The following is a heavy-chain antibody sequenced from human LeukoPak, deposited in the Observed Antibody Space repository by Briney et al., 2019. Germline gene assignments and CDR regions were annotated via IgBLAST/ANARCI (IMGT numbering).Heavy chain of an antibody. V-gene: IGHV4-34*01. CDR2: INHSGST. D-gene: IGHD6-13*01. J-gene: IGHJ1*01. Sequence: SETLSLTCTVSGGSISSYYWSWIRQPPGKGLEWIGEINHSGSTNYNPSLKSRVTISVDTSKNQFSLKLSSVTAADTAVYYCARGPYSSSWYRGYFQHWGQGTLVTVSS. CDR3: ARGPYSSSWYRGYFQH. CDR1: GGSISSYY.